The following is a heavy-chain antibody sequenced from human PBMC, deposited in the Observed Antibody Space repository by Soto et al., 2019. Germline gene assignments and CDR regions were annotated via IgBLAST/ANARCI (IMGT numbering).Heavy chain of an antibody. CDR1: GGTFSSYA. CDR3: ARFKVGVVPAAIQVEYYYYGMDV. CDR2: IIPIFGTA. D-gene: IGHD2-2*01. J-gene: IGHJ6*02. V-gene: IGHV1-69*13. Sequence: GASVKVSCKASGGTFSSYAISWVRQAPGQGLEWMGGIIPIFGTANYAQKFQGRVTITADESTSTAYMELSSLRSEDTAVYYCARFKVGVVPAAIQVEYYYYGMDVWGQGTTVTVSS.